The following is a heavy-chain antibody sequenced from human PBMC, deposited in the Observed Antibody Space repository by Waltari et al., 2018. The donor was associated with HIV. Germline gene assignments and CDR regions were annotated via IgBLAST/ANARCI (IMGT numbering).Heavy chain of an antibody. CDR1: GYTFTSYA. V-gene: IGHV1-3*01. J-gene: IGHJ4*02. CDR3: ARVTPLLDRYFDY. Sequence: QVQLVQSGAEVKKPGASVKVSCKASGYTFTSYAMHWVRQAPGQRLEGMGWINAGNGNTKYSQKFQGRVTITRDTSASTAYMELSSLRSEDTAVYYCARVTPLLDRYFDYWGQGTLVTVSS. CDR2: INAGNGNT.